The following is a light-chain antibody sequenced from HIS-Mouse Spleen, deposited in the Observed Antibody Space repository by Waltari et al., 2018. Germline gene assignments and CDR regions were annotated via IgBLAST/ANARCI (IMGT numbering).Light chain of an antibody. CDR1: QSVLYTSNNKNY. CDR3: QQYYSTLFT. CDR2: WAS. Sequence: IVITLSPDPLAVSLGERATINCKSSQSVLYTSNNKNYLAWYQQEPVQPPKLRIYWASTRESGVPDRFSGSGSETDFTLSISSLQAEDVAVYYCQQYYSTLFTFGPGTTVAIK. V-gene: IGKV4-1*01. J-gene: IGKJ3*01.